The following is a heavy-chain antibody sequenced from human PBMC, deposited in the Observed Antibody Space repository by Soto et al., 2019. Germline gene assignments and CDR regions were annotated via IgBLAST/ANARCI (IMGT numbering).Heavy chain of an antibody. CDR3: AKDRGYYDRRSLDY. V-gene: IGHV3-30*18. CDR2: ISYDGSNK. Sequence: QVQLVESGGGVVQPGRSLRLSCAASGFTFSSYGMHWVRQAPGKGLEWVAVISYDGSNKYYADSVKGRFTISRDNSKNTLYLQMNSLRAEDTAVYYWAKDRGYYDRRSLDYWGQGTLVTVSS. D-gene: IGHD3-22*01. CDR1: GFTFSSYG. J-gene: IGHJ4*02.